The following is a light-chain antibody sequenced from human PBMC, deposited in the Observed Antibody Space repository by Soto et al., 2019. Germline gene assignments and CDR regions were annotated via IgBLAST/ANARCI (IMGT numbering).Light chain of an antibody. CDR1: GSNIGRNY. V-gene: IGLV1-51*01. CDR3: SSYTNINTRACV. J-gene: IGLJ1*01. Sequence: QSVLTQPASLSATPGEKVTISCSGRGSNIGRNYVSWYRQFPGTAPQLLIYDDNKRHSGVPDRMSGSRYGTSASLAIAGLQPGDEADYYCSSYTNINTRACVFGTGTKLTVL. CDR2: DDN.